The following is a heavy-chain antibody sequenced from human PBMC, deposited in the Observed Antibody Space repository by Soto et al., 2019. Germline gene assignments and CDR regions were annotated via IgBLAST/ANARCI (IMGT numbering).Heavy chain of an antibody. CDR3: ASGYYDILTGSGPM. CDR1: GFTFSDYY. V-gene: IGHV3-11*01. J-gene: IGHJ4*02. D-gene: IGHD3-9*01. CDR2: ISSSGSTI. Sequence: GGSLRLSCAASGFTFSDYYMSWIRQAPGKGLEWVSYISSSGSTIYYADSVKGRFTISRDNAKNSLYLQMSSLRAEDTAVYYCASGYYDILTGSGPMWGQGTLVTVSS.